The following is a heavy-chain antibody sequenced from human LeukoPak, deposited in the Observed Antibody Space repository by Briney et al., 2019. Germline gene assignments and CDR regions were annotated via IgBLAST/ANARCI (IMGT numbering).Heavy chain of an antibody. CDR2: ISAYNGNT. CDR1: GYTFTSYG. Sequence: GASVKVSCKASGYTFTSYGISWVRQAPGQGLEWMGWISAYNGNTNYAQKLQGRVTMTTDTSTSTAYMELRSLRSDGTAVYYCARGATGDYEGYYYYMDVWGKGTTVTVSS. CDR3: ARGATGDYEGYYYYMDV. V-gene: IGHV1-18*01. D-gene: IGHD3-16*01. J-gene: IGHJ6*03.